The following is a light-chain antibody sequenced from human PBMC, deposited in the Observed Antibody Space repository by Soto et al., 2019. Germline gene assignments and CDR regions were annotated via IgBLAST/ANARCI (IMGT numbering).Light chain of an antibody. J-gene: IGLJ1*01. CDR3: ISYAGPNSVGV. Sequence: QSVLTQPPSASGSPGQSVTISCIGTSSDVGGNNYVSWYQQHPGKAPKLMIYEVNKRPSGVPDRFSGSKSGNTASLTVSGLQAEDDSDYYCISYAGPNSVGVFGTGTKLTVL. CDR2: EVN. V-gene: IGLV2-8*01. CDR1: SSDVGGNNY.